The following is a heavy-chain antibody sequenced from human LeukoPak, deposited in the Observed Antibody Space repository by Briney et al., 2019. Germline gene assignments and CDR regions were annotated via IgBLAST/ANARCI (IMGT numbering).Heavy chain of an antibody. J-gene: IGHJ4*02. CDR1: GGSISSGDYY. Sequence: SETLSLTCTVSGGSISSGDYYWSWIRQPPGKGLEWIGYIYYSGSTYYNPSLKSRVTISVDTSKNQFSLKLSSVTAADTAVYYCARDPGDWNPFDYWGQGTLVTVSS. CDR2: IYYSGST. CDR3: ARDPGDWNPFDY. V-gene: IGHV4-30-4*02. D-gene: IGHD1-1*01.